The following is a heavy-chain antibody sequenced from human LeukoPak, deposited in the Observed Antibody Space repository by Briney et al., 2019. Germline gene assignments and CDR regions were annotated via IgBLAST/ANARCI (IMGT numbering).Heavy chain of an antibody. CDR2: INWSGGST. Sequence: GGSLRLSCAASGFTFDDYAMHWVRQAPGKGLEWVSLINWSGGSTYYTDSVKGRFTISRDNIKNSLYLQMNSLRPEDTALYYCAKATKIYNSPFDYCGQGTLVTVSS. D-gene: IGHD1-1*01. CDR3: AKATKIYNSPFDY. CDR1: GFTFDDYA. J-gene: IGHJ4*02. V-gene: IGHV3-43D*03.